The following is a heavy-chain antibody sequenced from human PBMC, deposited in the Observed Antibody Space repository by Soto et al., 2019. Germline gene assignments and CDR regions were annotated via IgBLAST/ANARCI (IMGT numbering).Heavy chain of an antibody. Sequence: QVQLQQWGAGLLKPSGTLSRTCAVYGGSLSPYYWSWIRQSPEMGLEWIGEISHRARTNYSPSLRSRVTISVDKSKTQFSLELTSVTAADTALYYCARNFDRVPLRAFDVWGQGAMVIVSS. J-gene: IGHJ3*01. CDR1: GGSLSPYY. D-gene: IGHD3-9*01. V-gene: IGHV4-34*02. CDR2: ISHRART. CDR3: ARNFDRVPLRAFDV.